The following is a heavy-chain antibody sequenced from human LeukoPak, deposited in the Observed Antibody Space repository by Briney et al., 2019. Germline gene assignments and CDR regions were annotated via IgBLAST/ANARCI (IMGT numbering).Heavy chain of an antibody. V-gene: IGHV1-2*02. Sequence: ASVKVSCKASGYTFTGDYMHWVRPAPGQGVEWVGWINPNSGGTNYAQKFQDRVTMTRDMSTSTAYMELSSLRSEDTAVYYCARDLGLYRSGGSCYSEPGEFDYWGQGTLVTVSS. CDR1: GYTFTGDY. CDR2: INPNSGGT. J-gene: IGHJ4*02. CDR3: ARDLGLYRSGGSCYSEPGEFDY. D-gene: IGHD2-15*01.